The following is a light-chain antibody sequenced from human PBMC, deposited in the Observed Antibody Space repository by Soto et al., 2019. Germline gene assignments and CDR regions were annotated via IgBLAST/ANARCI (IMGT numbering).Light chain of an antibody. CDR3: QQSYSTPPWT. J-gene: IGKJ1*01. CDR1: QGISSY. V-gene: IGKV1-8*01. Sequence: IRMTQSPSSLSASTGDRVTITCRASQGISSYLAWYQQKPGKAPKLLIYAASTLQSGVPSRFSGSGSGTDFTLTISCLQSEDFATYYCQQSYSTPPWTFGQGTKVEIK. CDR2: AAS.